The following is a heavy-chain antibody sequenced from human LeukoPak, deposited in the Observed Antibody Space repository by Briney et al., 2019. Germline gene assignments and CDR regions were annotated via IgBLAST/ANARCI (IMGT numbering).Heavy chain of an antibody. V-gene: IGHV3-11*01. D-gene: IGHD6-19*01. Sequence: GGSLRLSCAASGFTVSSNYMSWIRQAPGKGLEWVSYISSSGSTIYYADSVKGRFTISRDNAKNSLYLQMNSLRAEDTAVYYCAREVSSGHYGMDVWGQGTTVTVSS. CDR1: GFTVSSNY. CDR3: AREVSSGHYGMDV. CDR2: ISSSGSTI. J-gene: IGHJ6*02.